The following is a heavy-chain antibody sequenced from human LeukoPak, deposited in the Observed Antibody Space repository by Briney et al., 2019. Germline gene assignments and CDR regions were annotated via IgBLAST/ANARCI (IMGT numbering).Heavy chain of an antibody. CDR1: DDSISDYY. D-gene: IGHD5-12*01. CDR3: ARKSGYARDY. J-gene: IGHJ4*02. V-gene: IGHV4-59*12. Sequence: SETLSLTCTVSDDSISDYYRGWIRQPPGKGLEWIGCFHNSGTSTYNPSLKSRVTISADTSKNRFSLKMTSVTAADTAVYYCARKSGYARDYWGQGTLVIVS. CDR2: FHNSGTS.